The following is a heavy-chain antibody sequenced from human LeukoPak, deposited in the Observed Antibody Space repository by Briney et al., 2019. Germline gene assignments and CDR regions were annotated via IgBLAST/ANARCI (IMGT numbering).Heavy chain of an antibody. D-gene: IGHD3-22*01. CDR1: GGSISSYY. Sequence: SETLSLTCTVSGGSISSYYWSWIRQPPGKGLEWIACISYSGSTKYNPSLKSRVTISVDTSKNQLSLKLSSVTAADTAVYYCAREPGSDSSGYLNWFDPWGQGTPVTVSS. V-gene: IGHV4-59*01. CDR3: AREPGSDSSGYLNWFDP. CDR2: ISYSGST. J-gene: IGHJ5*02.